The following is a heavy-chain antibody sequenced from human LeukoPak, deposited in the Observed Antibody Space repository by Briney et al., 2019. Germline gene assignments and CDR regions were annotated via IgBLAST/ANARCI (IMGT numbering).Heavy chain of an antibody. CDR1: GFTFSNAW. CDR2: IKSKTDGGTT. V-gene: IGHV3-15*01. J-gene: IGHJ4*02. Sequence: GGSLRLSCAASGFTFSNAWMSWVRQAPGKGLEWVGRIKSKTDGGTTDYAAPVKGRFTISRDDSKNTLDLQMNSLKTEDTAVYYCTTDVVGAPSFDYWGQGTLVTVSS. D-gene: IGHD2-15*01. CDR3: TTDVVGAPSFDY.